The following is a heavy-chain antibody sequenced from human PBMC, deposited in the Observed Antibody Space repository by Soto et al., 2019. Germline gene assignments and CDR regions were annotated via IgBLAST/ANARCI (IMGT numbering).Heavy chain of an antibody. J-gene: IGHJ4*02. CDR1: GYIFTGYS. CDR2: FNPNSGDT. CDR3: ASEASAVLSLDY. Sequence: QVQLVQSGAEVKKPGASVKVSCKASGYIFTGYSMHWVRQAPGQGLEWMGWFNPNSGDTIYAQKFQGRVSLTRDTSISTAYMELSSLRSDDTALYYCASEASAVLSLDYWGQGTLVTVSS. V-gene: IGHV1-2*02. D-gene: IGHD6-19*01.